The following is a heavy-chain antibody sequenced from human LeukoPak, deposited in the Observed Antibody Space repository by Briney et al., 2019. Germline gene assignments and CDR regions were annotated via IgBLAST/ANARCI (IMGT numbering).Heavy chain of an antibody. CDR3: ARVSGGDHFDY. CDR1: GYSFTNYW. D-gene: IGHD6-19*01. Sequence: GESLKISCRVSGYSFTNYWIAWVRQMSGKGLEWMGIIYHGDSNTRYSPSFQGQVTISADKSISTAYLQWSSLKASDTAMYYCARVSGGDHFDYWGQGTLVTVSS. V-gene: IGHV5-51*01. J-gene: IGHJ4*02. CDR2: IYHGDSNT.